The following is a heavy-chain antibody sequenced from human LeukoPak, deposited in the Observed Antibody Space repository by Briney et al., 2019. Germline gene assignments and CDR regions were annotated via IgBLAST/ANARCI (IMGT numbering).Heavy chain of an antibody. CDR1: GGSISSYY. V-gene: IGHV4-4*07. D-gene: IGHD3-10*02. Sequence: SETLSLTCTVSGGSISSYYWSWIRQPAGKGLEWIGRIYTSGSTNYNPSLKSRVTISVDTSKNQFSLKLSSVTAADTAVYYCARDSSVRYYYGMDVWGQGTTVTVSS. CDR3: ARDSSVRYYYGMDV. J-gene: IGHJ6*02. CDR2: IYTSGST.